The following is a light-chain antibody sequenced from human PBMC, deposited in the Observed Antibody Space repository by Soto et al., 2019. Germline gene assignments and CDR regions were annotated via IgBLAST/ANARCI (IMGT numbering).Light chain of an antibody. CDR3: QQYNTFPHT. Sequence: IQMTQSPSTLSASVGDTVTITCRPSQMIARWLAWYQQKPGTAPRLIIYDATTLQSGVPSRFSASASGTDFTLTISSLHPDDFATYYCQQYNTFPHTFGQGTKLEIK. V-gene: IGKV1-5*01. CDR1: QMIARW. J-gene: IGKJ2*01. CDR2: DAT.